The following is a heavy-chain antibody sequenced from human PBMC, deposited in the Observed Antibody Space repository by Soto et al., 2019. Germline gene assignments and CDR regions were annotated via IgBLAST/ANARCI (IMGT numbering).Heavy chain of an antibody. D-gene: IGHD6-6*01. V-gene: IGHV3-74*01. CDR2: IYSDSSST. CDR1: GFTFSRYW. J-gene: IGHJ4*02. Sequence: GGSLRLSCATSGFTFSRYWMHWVRQAPGKGLVWVSRIYSDSSSTNYADSVKGRFTISRDNAKNTLYLQMSSLRSEDTAVYYCAGGPSSSSTRDFDYWGQGTLVTVSS. CDR3: AGGPSSSSTRDFDY.